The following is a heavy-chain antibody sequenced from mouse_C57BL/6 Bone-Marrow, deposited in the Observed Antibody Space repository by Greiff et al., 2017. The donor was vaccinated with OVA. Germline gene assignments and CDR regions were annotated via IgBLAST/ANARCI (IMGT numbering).Heavy chain of an antibody. CDR3: ARRDGYDYTWFAY. CDR2: INPNNGGT. D-gene: IGHD2-4*01. CDR1: GYTFTDYN. Sequence: VQLQQSGPELVKPGASVKMSCKASGYTFTDYNMHWVKQSHGKSLEWIGYINPNNGGTSYNQKFKGKATLTVNKSYSTAYMELRSLTSEDSAVYYCARRDGYDYTWFAYWGQGALVTVSA. J-gene: IGHJ3*01. V-gene: IGHV1-22*01.